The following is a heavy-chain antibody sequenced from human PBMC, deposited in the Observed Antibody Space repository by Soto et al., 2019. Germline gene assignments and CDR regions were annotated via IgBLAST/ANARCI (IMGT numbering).Heavy chain of an antibody. D-gene: IGHD2-15*01. CDR2: TSSSGGST. CDR3: AKDRSCSGGSCSGYYFGY. J-gene: IGHJ4*02. CDR1: GFTFSSYA. V-gene: IGHV3-23*01. Sequence: PWGSLTLPCAASGFTFSSYAITRFRQAPWKRLEWVSATSSSGGSTYYADSVKGRVTISRDNSKNTLYLQRNSLRAEDTAVYYCAKDRSCSGGSCSGYYFGYWGQGTVVMVS.